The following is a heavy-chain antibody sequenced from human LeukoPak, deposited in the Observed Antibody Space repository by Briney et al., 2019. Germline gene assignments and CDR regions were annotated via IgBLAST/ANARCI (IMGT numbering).Heavy chain of an antibody. D-gene: IGHD6-19*01. V-gene: IGHV4-4*07. CDR1: GDSISNFY. CDR2: IYTSGNT. CDR3: ARISSGWSVYYFGY. J-gene: IGHJ4*02. Sequence: SETLSLTCTVSGDSISNFYWSWIRQPAGKGLEWIGRIYTSGNTNYNPSLKSRVTMSVDMSKNQFSLRLSSVTAADTAVYYCARISSGWSVYYFGYWGQGTLVTVSS.